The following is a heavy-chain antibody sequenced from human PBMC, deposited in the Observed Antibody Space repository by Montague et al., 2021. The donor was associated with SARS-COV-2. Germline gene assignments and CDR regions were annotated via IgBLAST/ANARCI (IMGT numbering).Heavy chain of an antibody. J-gene: IGHJ6*03. Sequence: SETLSLTCAASGGSFSGNYWSWVRQPPGEGLQWIGEINQSGDINYNPSLKSRVTISVDTSRNQFSLKLTSVTAADTAVYFCARGQQGVNMVLVVIGFYYYMDVWGKGTTVTVSS. D-gene: IGHD2-8*02. V-gene: IGHV4-34*01. CDR2: INQSGDI. CDR3: ARGQQGVNMVLVVIGFYYYMDV. CDR1: GGSFSGNY.